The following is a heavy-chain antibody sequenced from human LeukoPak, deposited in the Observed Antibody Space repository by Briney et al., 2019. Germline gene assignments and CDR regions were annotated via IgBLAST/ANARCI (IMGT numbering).Heavy chain of an antibody. V-gene: IGHV3-64D*06. CDR2: ISSNGGTT. CDR3: VRYIAAAGTRWFDP. D-gene: IGHD6-13*01. Sequence: PGGSLRLSCSASGFTFSSYAMHWVRQAPGKGLEYVSAISSNGGTTDYADSVKGGFTISRDNSKNTLYLQMSSLRAEDTAVYYCVRYIAAAGTRWFDPWGQGTLVTVSS. CDR1: GFTFSSYA. J-gene: IGHJ5*02.